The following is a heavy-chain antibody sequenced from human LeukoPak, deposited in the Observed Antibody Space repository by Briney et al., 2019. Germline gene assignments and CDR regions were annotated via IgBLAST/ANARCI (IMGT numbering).Heavy chain of an antibody. CDR1: GFTFSNYW. D-gene: IGHD3-16*01. Sequence: GGSLRLSCAASGFTFSNYWMSWVRQAPGKGLEWVANIKQDGSEKYYVDSVKGRFTIPRDNAKNSLYLQMNSLRAEDTAVYYCARDLSWGRPTYWGQGTLVTVSS. V-gene: IGHV3-7*03. CDR2: IKQDGSEK. J-gene: IGHJ4*02. CDR3: ARDLSWGRPTY.